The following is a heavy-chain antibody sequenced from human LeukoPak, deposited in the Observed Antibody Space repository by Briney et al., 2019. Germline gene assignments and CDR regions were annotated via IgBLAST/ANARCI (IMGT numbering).Heavy chain of an antibody. J-gene: IGHJ4*02. CDR3: ANTGMVTRTLTF. CDR2: ISGSGGST. D-gene: IGHD5-18*01. Sequence: GGSLRLSCAASGFTFSSNVMHWVRQAPGKGLEWVSAISGSGGSTYYADSVKGRFTISRDNSKNTLNLQMDSLRAEDTAIYYCANTGMVTRTLTFRGQGTLVTVSS. V-gene: IGHV3-23*01. CDR1: GFTFSSNV.